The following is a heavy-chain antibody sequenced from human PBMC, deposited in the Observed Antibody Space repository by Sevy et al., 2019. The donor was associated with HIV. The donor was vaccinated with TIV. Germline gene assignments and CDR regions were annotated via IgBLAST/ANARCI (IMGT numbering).Heavy chain of an antibody. CDR2: LSFGCGEI. CDR3: AREGCTKPHDY. J-gene: IGHJ4*02. Sequence: GGPLRLSCAASGFAFYDYSMSWIRQAPGKGLEWVATLSFGCGEINYADSVKGRFTISRDNSKSSVYLQMNNLRPEDTAVYYCAREGCTKPHDYWGQGTLVTVSS. CDR1: GFAFYDYS. D-gene: IGHD2-8*01. V-gene: IGHV3-23*01.